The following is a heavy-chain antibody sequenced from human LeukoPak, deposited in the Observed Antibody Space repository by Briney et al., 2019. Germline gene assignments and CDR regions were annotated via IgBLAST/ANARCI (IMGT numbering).Heavy chain of an antibody. J-gene: IGHJ4*02. V-gene: IGHV3-48*03. CDR2: ISSSGSTI. Sequence: AGGSLRLSCAASGFTFSSYEMNWVRQAPGKGLEWVSYISSSGSTIYYADSVKGRFTISRDNAKNSLYLQMNSLRAEDTAVYYCARRGIAATHYYFDYWGQGTLVTVSS. CDR3: ARRGIAATHYYFDY. D-gene: IGHD2-15*01. CDR1: GFTFSSYE.